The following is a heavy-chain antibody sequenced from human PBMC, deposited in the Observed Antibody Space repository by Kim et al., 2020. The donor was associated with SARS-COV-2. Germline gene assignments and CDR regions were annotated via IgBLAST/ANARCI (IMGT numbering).Heavy chain of an antibody. V-gene: IGHV3-30*02. Sequence: ADSVQGRYSISRDNAKNTLCLQMSSLRAEDTAVYYCAKLETHNWVPHFQHWGESTLVTVSS. CDR3: AKLETHNWVPHFQH. J-gene: IGHJ1*01. D-gene: IGHD1-20*01.